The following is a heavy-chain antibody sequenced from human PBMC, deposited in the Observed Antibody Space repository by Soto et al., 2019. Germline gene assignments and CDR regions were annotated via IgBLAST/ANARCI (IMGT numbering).Heavy chain of an antibody. V-gene: IGHV3-15*01. D-gene: IGHD2-21*01. Sequence: EVQLVESGGGLVKPGGSLRLSCAASGFTFSNAWMSWVRQAPGKGLEWVGRIKSKTDGGTTDYAAPVKGRFTISRDDSKNTLYLQMNSLKTADTAVYYCTTVWWDEPPSMYNWFDPWGQGTLVTVSS. CDR3: TTVWWDEPPSMYNWFDP. J-gene: IGHJ5*02. CDR1: GFTFSNAW. CDR2: IKSKTDGGTT.